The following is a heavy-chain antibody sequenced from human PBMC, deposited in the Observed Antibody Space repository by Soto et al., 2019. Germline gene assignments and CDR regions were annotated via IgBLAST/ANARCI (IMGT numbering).Heavy chain of an antibody. D-gene: IGHD3-10*01. CDR2: ISYDGSNK. Sequence: QVQLVESGGGVVQPGRSLRLSCAASGFTFSSYAMHWVRQAPGKGLEWVAVISYDGSNKYYADSVKGRFTISRDNSKNTLYLQMNSRRAEDTAVYYCARAGIVVRGVTAHFAYWGQGTQVTVSS. J-gene: IGHJ4*02. V-gene: IGHV3-30-3*01. CDR1: GFTFSSYA. CDR3: ARAGIVVRGVTAHFAY.